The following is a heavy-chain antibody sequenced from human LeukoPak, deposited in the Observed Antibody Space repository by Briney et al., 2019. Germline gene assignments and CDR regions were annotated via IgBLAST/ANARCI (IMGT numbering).Heavy chain of an antibody. J-gene: IGHJ4*02. V-gene: IGHV1-46*03. CDR1: GYTFTSYY. CDR2: INPSGGST. Sequence: GASVKVSCKASGYTFTSYYMHWVRQAPGQGLEWMGIINPSGGSTSYAQKFRGRVTMTRDTSTSTVYMELSSLRSEDTTVYYCARDGSTGDTPFDYWGQGTLVTVSS. D-gene: IGHD7-27*01. CDR3: ARDGSTGDTPFDY.